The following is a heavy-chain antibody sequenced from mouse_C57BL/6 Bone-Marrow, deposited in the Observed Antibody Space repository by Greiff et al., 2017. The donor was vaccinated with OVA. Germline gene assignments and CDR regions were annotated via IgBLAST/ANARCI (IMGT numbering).Heavy chain of an antibody. CDR1: GYTFTSYW. V-gene: IGHV1-50*01. CDR3: AGDYDRGFAY. D-gene: IGHD2-4*01. CDR2: IDPSDSYT. Sequence: VKLQQPGAELVKPGASVKLSCKASGYTFTSYWMQWVKQRPGQGLEWIGEIDPSDSYTNYNQKFKGKATLTVDTSSSTAYMQLSSLTSEDSAVYYCAGDYDRGFAYWGQGTLVTVSA. J-gene: IGHJ3*01.